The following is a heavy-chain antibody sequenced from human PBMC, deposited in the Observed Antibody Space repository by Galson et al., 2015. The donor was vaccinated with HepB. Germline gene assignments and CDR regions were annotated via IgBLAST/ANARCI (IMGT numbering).Heavy chain of an antibody. J-gene: IGHJ4*02. D-gene: IGHD6-19*01. V-gene: IGHV1-18*01. CDR1: GYTFTSYG. Sequence: SVKVSCKASGYTFTSYGISWVRQAPGQGLEWMGWISAYNGNTNYAQKLQGRVTMTTDTSTSTAYMELRSLRSDDTAVYYCARDPSSGPSPGGGYPGDYWGQGTLVTVSS. CDR3: ARDPSSGPSPGGGYPGDY. CDR2: ISAYNGNT.